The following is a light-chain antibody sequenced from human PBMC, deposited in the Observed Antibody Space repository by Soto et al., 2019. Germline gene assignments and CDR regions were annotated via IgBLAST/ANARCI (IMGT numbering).Light chain of an antibody. CDR1: QTVIRY. V-gene: IGKV1-39*01. CDR2: AVS. Sequence: IQMTQFPSSLSASVGDRVTITCRAGQTVIRYLNWYQQKPGRAPNLLIYAVSNLQSGVPSRFSGSGSGTEFTLTISDLQPVDFATYYCQQSYSTLFTFGHGTKV. CDR3: QQSYSTLFT. J-gene: IGKJ3*01.